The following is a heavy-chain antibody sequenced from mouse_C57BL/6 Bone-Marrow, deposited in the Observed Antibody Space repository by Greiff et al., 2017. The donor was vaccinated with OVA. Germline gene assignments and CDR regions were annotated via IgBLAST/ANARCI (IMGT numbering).Heavy chain of an antibody. CDR1: GYTFTDYE. Sequence: VKLMESGAELVRPGASVTLSCKASGYTFTDYEMHWVKQTPVHGLEWIGAIDPETGGTAYNQKFKGKAILTADKSSSTAYMELRSLTSEDSAVYYCTRRGVDYWGQGTSVTVAS. CDR3: TRRGVDY. J-gene: IGHJ4*01. V-gene: IGHV1-15*01. CDR2: IDPETGGT.